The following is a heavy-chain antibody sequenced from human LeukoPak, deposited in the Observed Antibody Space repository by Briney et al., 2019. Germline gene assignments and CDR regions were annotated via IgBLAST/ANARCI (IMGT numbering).Heavy chain of an antibody. CDR3: ARGGIITSYAFEI. V-gene: IGHV3-21*01. CDR2: ISTTSSYI. J-gene: IGHJ3*02. Sequence: PGGSLRLSCAASGFSFSTYAISWVRQAPGKGLGWVSCISTTSSYIFYADSVRGRFTNSRDNAKNSLYLQMDSLRAEDTAVYYCARGGIITSYAFEIWGQGTMVTVSS. D-gene: IGHD1-26*01. CDR1: GFSFSTYA.